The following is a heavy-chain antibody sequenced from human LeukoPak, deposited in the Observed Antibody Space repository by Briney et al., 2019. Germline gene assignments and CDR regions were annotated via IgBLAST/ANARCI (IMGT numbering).Heavy chain of an antibody. Sequence: GGSLRLSCAASGFNFNIYGMHWLRQAPGKGLEWVAFIRDDGVNEFYADSVKGRFTISRDNSKDTLYLQMNSLRPEDTAIYSCARAPRANCRSPGCYVDWFAPWGQGTLVTVS. J-gene: IGHJ5*02. CDR1: GFNFNIYG. V-gene: IGHV3-30*02. D-gene: IGHD2-2*01. CDR3: ARAPRANCRSPGCYVDWFAP. CDR2: IRDDGVNE.